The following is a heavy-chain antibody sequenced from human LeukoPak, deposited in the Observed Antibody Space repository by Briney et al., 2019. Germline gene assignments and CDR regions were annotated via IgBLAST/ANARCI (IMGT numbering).Heavy chain of an antibody. CDR1: GFTFSNAW. D-gene: IGHD4-23*01. V-gene: IGHV3-15*01. CDR3: TTGMTTVVNGDFDY. Sequence: GRSLRLSCAASGFTFSNAWMSWVRQAPGKGLEWVGRIKSKTDGGTTDYAAPVKGRFTISRDDSKNTLYLQMNSLKTEDTAVYYCTTGMTTVVNGDFDYWGQGTLVTVSS. J-gene: IGHJ4*02. CDR2: IKSKTDGGTT.